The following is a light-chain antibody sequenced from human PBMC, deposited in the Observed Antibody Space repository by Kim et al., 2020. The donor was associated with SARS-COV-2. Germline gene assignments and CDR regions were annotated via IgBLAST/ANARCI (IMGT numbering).Light chain of an antibody. Sequence: VSPGEGATLSCRASQSVRTYLAWYQHKPGQSPRLLMYDASTRAPGIPARFSGSGSGTEFTLTISSLQPEDFAVYYCQHYNNWPPYTFGQGTKLEIK. CDR3: QHYNNWPPYT. J-gene: IGKJ2*01. V-gene: IGKV3-15*01. CDR2: DAS. CDR1: QSVRTY.